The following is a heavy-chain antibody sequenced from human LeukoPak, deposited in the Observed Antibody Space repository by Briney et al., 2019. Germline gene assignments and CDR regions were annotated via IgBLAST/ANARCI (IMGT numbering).Heavy chain of an antibody. CDR1: GFTFSDYY. Sequence: GGSLRLSCAASGFTFSDYYMSWIRQAPGKGLEWVSYISSSGSTIYYADSVKGRFTISRDNSKNTLYLQMNSLRAEDTAVYYCAAAYYYDSSGYYLVPLDYWDQGTLVTVSS. V-gene: IGHV3-11*01. CDR3: AAAYYYDSSGYYLVPLDY. CDR2: ISSSGSTI. D-gene: IGHD3-22*01. J-gene: IGHJ4*02.